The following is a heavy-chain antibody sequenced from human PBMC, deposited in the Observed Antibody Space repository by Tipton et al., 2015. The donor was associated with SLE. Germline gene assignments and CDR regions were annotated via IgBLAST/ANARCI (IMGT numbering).Heavy chain of an antibody. V-gene: IGHV4-31*03. CDR1: GDSLSSGNYY. CDR3: ARDYYDSRGYTLFDY. Sequence: TLSLTCTVSGDSLSSGNYYWNWIRQYPGKGLEWIGYIYDSGSAYYNPSLKSRLIISVDTSKNQFSLKLSSVTAADTAVYYCARDYYDSRGYTLFDYWGQGALVTVSS. CDR2: IYDSGSA. D-gene: IGHD3-22*01. J-gene: IGHJ4*02.